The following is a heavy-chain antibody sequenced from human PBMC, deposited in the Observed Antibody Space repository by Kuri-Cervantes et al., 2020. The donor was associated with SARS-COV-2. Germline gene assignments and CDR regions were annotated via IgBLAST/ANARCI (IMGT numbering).Heavy chain of an antibody. CDR3: AREVTIFGAVSRGFDP. D-gene: IGHD3-3*01. CDR1: GFTFSSYS. J-gene: IGHJ5*02. V-gene: IGHV3-21*01. CDR2: ISSSSSCI. Sequence: GGSLRLSCAASGFTFSSYSMNWVRQAPGKGLEWVSSISSSSSCIYYADSVKGRFTISRDNAKNSLYLQMNSLRAEDTAVYYCAREVTIFGAVSRGFDPWGQGTLVTVSS.